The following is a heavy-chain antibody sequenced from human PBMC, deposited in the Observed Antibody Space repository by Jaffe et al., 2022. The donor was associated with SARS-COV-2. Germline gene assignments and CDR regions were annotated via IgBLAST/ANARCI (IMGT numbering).Heavy chain of an antibody. CDR1: GYTFTNYD. V-gene: IGHV1-8*01. J-gene: IGHJ6*03. D-gene: IGHD4-4*01. CDR2: MNPNSGNT. CDR3: ARGSMSRHSKKIYYYYMDV. Sequence: QEQLVQSGAEVKKPGASVRVSCQASGYTFTNYDLNWVRQATGQGPEWLGWMNPNSGNTGYAHNFQGRVTMTRDISTSTAYMELTGLMSGDTAVYYCARGSMSRHSKKIYYYYMDVWGNGTTVIVTS.